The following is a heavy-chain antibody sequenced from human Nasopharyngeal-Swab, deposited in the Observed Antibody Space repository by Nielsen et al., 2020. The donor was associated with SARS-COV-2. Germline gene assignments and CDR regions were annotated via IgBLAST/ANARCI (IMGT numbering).Heavy chain of an antibody. CDR2: INHSGST. CDR1: GGSFSGYY. Sequence: SETLSLTCAVYGGSFSGYYWSWIRQPPGKGLEWIGEINHSGSTNYNPSLKSRVTISVDTSKNQFSLKLSSVTAADTAVYYCARGLGQYYYDSSGYYSFDYWGQGTLVTVSS. D-gene: IGHD3-22*01. J-gene: IGHJ4*02. V-gene: IGHV4-34*01. CDR3: ARGLGQYYYDSSGYYSFDY.